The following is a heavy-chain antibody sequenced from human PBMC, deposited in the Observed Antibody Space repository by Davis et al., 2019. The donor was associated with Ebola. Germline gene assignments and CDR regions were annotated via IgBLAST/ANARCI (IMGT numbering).Heavy chain of an antibody. CDR3: ARDRRYSSDWYGDDGYY. CDR1: GFTFDDYA. CDR2: IVGDGGST. V-gene: IGHV3-43*02. Sequence: GESLKISCSTSGFTFDDYAMHWVRQIPGKGLEWVSLIVGDGGSTYYADSVKGRFTISRDTSKNMLYLQMNSLRAEDTAVYYCARDRRYSSDWYGDDGYYWGQGTLVTVSS. J-gene: IGHJ4*02. D-gene: IGHD6-19*01.